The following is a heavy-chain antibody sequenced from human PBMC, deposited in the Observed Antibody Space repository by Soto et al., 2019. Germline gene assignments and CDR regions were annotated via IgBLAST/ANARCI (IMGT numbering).Heavy chain of an antibody. CDR2: IYYSGST. V-gene: IGHV4-59*08. D-gene: IGHD1-26*01. Sequence: PSETLPLTCTVSGGSISSYYWSWIRQPPGKGLEWIGYIYYSGSTNCNPSLKSRVTISVDTSKNQFSLKLSSVTAADTAVYYCARRYGSAIDYWGQGTLVTVSS. CDR3: ARRYGSAIDY. J-gene: IGHJ4*02. CDR1: GGSISSYY.